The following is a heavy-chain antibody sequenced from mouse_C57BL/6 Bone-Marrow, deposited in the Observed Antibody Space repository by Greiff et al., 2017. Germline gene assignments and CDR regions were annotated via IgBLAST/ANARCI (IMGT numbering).Heavy chain of an antibody. CDR1: GYTFTSYG. Sequence: QVQLQQSGAELARPGASVKLSCKASGYTFTSYGISWVKQRTGQGLEWIGEISPRSGNTYYNEKFKGKATLTADKSSSTAYMELRSLTSEDSAVYFCARSRQLRLRYFDVWGTGTTVTVSS. D-gene: IGHD3-2*02. CDR3: ARSRQLRLRYFDV. CDR2: ISPRSGNT. J-gene: IGHJ1*03. V-gene: IGHV1-81*01.